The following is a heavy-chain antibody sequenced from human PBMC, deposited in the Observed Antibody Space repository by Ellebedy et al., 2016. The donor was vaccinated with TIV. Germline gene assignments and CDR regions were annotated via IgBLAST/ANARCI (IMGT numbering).Heavy chain of an antibody. CDR2: LIPILGTP. CDR3: ATPKTFSTVVGVRDALDM. V-gene: IGHV1-69*13. CDR1: GGTFSTYA. D-gene: IGHD4-23*01. J-gene: IGHJ3*02. Sequence: AASVKVSCKASGGTFSTYALNWVRQAPGQGLEWMGGLIPILGTPDYAQKFQGRVTLTAAESTSTAYMKLSSLRSEDTAVYYCATPKTFSTVVGVRDALDMWGQGTLVTVSS.